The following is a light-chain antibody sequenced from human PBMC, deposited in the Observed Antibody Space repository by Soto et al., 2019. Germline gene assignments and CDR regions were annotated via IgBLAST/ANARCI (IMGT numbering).Light chain of an antibody. CDR1: RSVASF. CDR3: QQRSNWPPIT. V-gene: IGKV3-11*01. CDR2: DAS. J-gene: IGKJ5*01. Sequence: EIVLTQSPATLSFSPGERATLSCRSSRSVASFLAWYQQRPGQAPRLLIYDASNRATGVPSRFSGSGSETDFTLTISSLEPEDFAVYYCQQRSNWPPITFGQGTRLEIK.